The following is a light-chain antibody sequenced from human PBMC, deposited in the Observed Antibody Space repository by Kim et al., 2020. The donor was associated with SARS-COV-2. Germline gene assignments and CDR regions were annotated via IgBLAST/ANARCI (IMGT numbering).Light chain of an antibody. Sequence: QSALTQPASVSGSPGQSITISCTGTSSDVGGYNYVSWYQQHPNKAPKLMIYDVSNRPSGASNRFSGSKSGNTASLTISGLQAEDEADYYCSSYTSSSTLDVVFGGGTKVTVL. CDR3: SSYTSSSTLDVV. CDR1: SSDVGGYNY. V-gene: IGLV2-14*03. CDR2: DVS. J-gene: IGLJ2*01.